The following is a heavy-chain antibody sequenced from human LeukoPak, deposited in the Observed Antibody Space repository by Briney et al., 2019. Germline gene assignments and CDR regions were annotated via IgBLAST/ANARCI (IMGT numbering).Heavy chain of an antibody. V-gene: IGHV3-21*01. CDR2: ISRDSDHR. J-gene: IGHJ6*02. CDR3: ARGMSGYYGMDV. CDR1: GFAFSSFS. Sequence: GGSLRLSCAASGFAFSSFSMSWVRQAPGKGLEWVSSISRDSDHRYYADSVKGRFTVSRDNAKNSLYLQMNSLRAEDTAVYYCARGMSGYYGMDVWGQGTTVTVSS.